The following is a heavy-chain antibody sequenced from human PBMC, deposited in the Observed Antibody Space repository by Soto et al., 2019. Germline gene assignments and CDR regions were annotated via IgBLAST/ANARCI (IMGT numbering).Heavy chain of an antibody. V-gene: IGHV3-15*01. CDR3: TTDPALGDYVWGSYRSFDY. J-gene: IGHJ4*02. D-gene: IGHD3-16*02. CDR1: GFTFSNAW. CDR2: IKSKTDGGTT. Sequence: EVQLVESGGGLVKPGGSLRLSCAASGFTFSNAWMSWVRQAPGKGLEWVGRIKSKTDGGTTDYAAPVKGRFTISRDDSKNTLYLQMNSLKTEDTAVYYCTTDPALGDYVWGSYRSFDYWGQGTLVTVSS.